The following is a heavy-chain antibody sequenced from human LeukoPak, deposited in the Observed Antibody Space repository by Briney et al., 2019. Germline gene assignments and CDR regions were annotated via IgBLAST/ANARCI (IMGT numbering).Heavy chain of an antibody. CDR1: GYTLTELS. CDR3: ATVSPYYDFWSGYYPN. J-gene: IGHJ4*02. CDR2: FDPEDGET. Sequence: ASVKVSCKVSGYTLTELSMHWVRQAPGKGLEWMGGFDPEDGETIYAQKFQGRVTMTEDTSTDTAYMELSSLGSEDTAVYYCATVSPYYDFWSGYYPNWGQGTLVTVSS. D-gene: IGHD3-3*01. V-gene: IGHV1-24*01.